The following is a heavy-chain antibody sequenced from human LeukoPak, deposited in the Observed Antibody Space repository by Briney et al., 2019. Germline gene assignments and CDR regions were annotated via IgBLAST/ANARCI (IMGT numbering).Heavy chain of an antibody. CDR1: GSPFTDSP. J-gene: IGHJ4*02. Sequence: GGSLRLSCATSGSPFTDSPMNWVRQAPGKGLEWVSNIRTSTEGTNYAIYADSVKGRVTFSGDDAKNTLYLHMHSLRDDDTAVYYCARDQRYAFDYWGRGILVTVSS. V-gene: IGHV3-11*05. CDR2: IRTST. D-gene: IGHD3-9*01. CDR3: ARDQRYAFDY.